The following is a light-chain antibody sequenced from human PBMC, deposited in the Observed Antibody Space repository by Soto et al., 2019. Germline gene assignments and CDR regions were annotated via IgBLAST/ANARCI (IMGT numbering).Light chain of an antibody. J-gene: IGLJ1*01. V-gene: IGLV2-14*01. CDR2: DVT. Sequence: QSVLTQPASVSGSPGQSITISCTGTSSDVGGYDYVSWYQQHPGKAPKLMIYDVTNRPSGVSNRFSGSKSGNTASLTISGLQAEDEADYYCISYASSNTYVFGTGTNVTVL. CDR1: SSDVGGYDY. CDR3: ISYASSNTYV.